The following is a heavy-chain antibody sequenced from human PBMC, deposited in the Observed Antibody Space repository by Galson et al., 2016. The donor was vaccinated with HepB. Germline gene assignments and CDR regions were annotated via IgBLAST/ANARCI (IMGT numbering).Heavy chain of an antibody. CDR2: ITGSGVT. V-gene: IGHV3-23*01. CDR1: GFTFSNHA. CDR3: ARYYDILTGYSNYGMDV. D-gene: IGHD3-9*01. J-gene: IGHJ6*02. Sequence: SLRLSCAASGFTFSNHAMSWVRQAPGKGLEWVSVITGSGVTYYADSVKGRFTISRDNSKNTLYLQMNSLRAVDTAVYYCARYYDILTGYSNYGMDVWGQGTTVTVSS.